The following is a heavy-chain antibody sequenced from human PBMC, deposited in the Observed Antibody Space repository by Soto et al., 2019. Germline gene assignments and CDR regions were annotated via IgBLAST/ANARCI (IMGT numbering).Heavy chain of an antibody. CDR1: GGSISSYY. CDR3: ARADYDILTGYPYPDY. D-gene: IGHD3-9*01. V-gene: IGHV4-59*08. J-gene: IGHJ4*02. CDR2: IYYSGST. Sequence: QVQLQESGPGLVKPSETLSLTCTVSGGSISSYYWSWIRQPPGKGLEWIGYIYYSGSTNYNPSLKSRVTISVDTSKNQFSLKLGSVTAADTAVYYCARADYDILTGYPYPDYWGQGTLVTVSS.